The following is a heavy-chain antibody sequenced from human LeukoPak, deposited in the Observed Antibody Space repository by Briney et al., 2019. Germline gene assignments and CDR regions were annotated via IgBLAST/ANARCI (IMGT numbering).Heavy chain of an antibody. CDR2: ISGSGSST. CDR3: AKARFTVTNYFDY. J-gene: IGHJ4*02. D-gene: IGHD4-11*01. V-gene: IGHV3-23*01. CDR1: GFTLSSYA. Sequence: GGSLRLSCAASGFTLSSYAMSWVRQAPGKGLEWVLAISGSGSSTFYADSVKGRFTISRDNSKNTMYLQMNSLRAEDTAVYYCAKARFTVTNYFDYWGQGTLVTVSS.